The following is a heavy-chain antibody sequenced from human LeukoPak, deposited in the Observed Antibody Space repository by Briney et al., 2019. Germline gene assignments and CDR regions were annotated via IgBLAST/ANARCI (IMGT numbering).Heavy chain of an antibody. Sequence: PGGSLRLSCAASGFTFSSYGMHWVRQAPGKGLEWVAVISYDGNNKYYADSVKGRFTISRDNSKNTLHLQMNSLRAEDTAVYYCTRDPRLDGLGGNSKFGSWGQGALVTGSS. J-gene: IGHJ4*02. CDR3: TRDPRLDGLGGNSKFGS. CDR1: GFTFSSYG. CDR2: ISYDGNNK. V-gene: IGHV3-30*03. D-gene: IGHD4-23*01.